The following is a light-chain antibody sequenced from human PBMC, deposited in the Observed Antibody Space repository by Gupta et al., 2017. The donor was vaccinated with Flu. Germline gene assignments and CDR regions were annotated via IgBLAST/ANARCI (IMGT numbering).Light chain of an antibody. CDR1: SLRNSD. V-gene: IGLV3-19*01. J-gene: IGLJ2*01. Sequence: SSELTQDSAVSVSLAPTVRITCQGDSLRNSDASWYQQKPEQAPGIRIDAKKSRPSGIPDRFSGSSSGNTAAVTITGAQAEDEADYYSNSRESTDNHQEVFGGGTKLTVL. CDR3: NSRESTDNHQEV. CDR2: AKK.